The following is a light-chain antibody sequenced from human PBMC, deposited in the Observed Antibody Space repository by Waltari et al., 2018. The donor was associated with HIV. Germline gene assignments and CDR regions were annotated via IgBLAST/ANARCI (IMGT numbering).Light chain of an antibody. V-gene: IGLV4-69*01. CDR2: LNGDGRN. CDR3: QTWGTGFLV. Sequence: QLVLTQSPYASASLRASVKLTCTLSSGHSRYASASHQQQPEKGPRFLMRLNGDGRNITGDGIPDRCSGSSSGTERYLTISSLQSDDEADYYCQTWGTGFLVFGGGTKLTVL. J-gene: IGLJ2*01. CDR1: SGHSRYA.